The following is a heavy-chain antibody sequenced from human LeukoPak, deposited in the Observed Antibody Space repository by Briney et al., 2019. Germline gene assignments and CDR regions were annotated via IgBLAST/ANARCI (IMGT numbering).Heavy chain of an antibody. CDR3: AKDRWGRLLAVAVHFDY. D-gene: IGHD6-19*01. Sequence: PGGSLRLSCAASGFTFSSYGMHWVRQAPGKGLEWVAVISYDGSNKYYADSVKGRFTISRDNSKNTLYLQMNSLRAEDTAVYYCAKDRWGRLLAVAVHFDYWGQGTLVTVSS. J-gene: IGHJ4*02. CDR1: GFTFSSYG. V-gene: IGHV3-30*18. CDR2: ISYDGSNK.